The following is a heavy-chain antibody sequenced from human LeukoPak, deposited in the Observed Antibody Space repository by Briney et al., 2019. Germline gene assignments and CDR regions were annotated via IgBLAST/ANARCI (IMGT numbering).Heavy chain of an antibody. J-gene: IGHJ4*02. CDR1: GFTVSSNF. D-gene: IGHD7-27*01. CDR2: IYSGGGT. Sequence: GGSLRLSCAASGFTVSSNFMTWVCQAPGKGLEWVSVIYSGGGTYYADSVRGRFTISRDNSKDALYLQMNSLGAEDTAIYYCAGETGTYLGYWGQGTLVTVSS. V-gene: IGHV3-53*01. CDR3: AGETGTYLGY.